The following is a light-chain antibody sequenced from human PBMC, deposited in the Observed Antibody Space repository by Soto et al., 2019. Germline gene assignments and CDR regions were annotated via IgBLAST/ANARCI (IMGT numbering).Light chain of an antibody. V-gene: IGKV4-1*01. CDR1: QSAFLSSTSKDY. CDR2: WAS. J-gene: IGKJ1*01. Sequence: DIVVTQSPDSLAVSLGERATISCKSSQSAFLSSTSKDYLSWYQQKPGQPPKLLIYWASTRESGVPDRFSGSGSGTDFTLTINSLQAEDVAVYYCQQYYSTWAFGQGTKVEIK. CDR3: QQYYSTWA.